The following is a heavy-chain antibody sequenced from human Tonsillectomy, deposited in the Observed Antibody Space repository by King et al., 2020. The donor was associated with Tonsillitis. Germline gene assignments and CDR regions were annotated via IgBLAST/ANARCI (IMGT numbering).Heavy chain of an antibody. CDR1: GYTFSDYY. CDR2: INPNSGGT. D-gene: IGHD6-13*01. CDR3: ARLEQHLYAFDI. V-gene: IGHV1-2*04. J-gene: IGHJ3*02. Sequence: QLVQSGAEVRKPGASVKVSCKASGYTFSDYYIHWVRQAPGQGLEWMGWINPNSGGTKYAQKFQGCVTMTRDTSIYTAYMEVSRLRSDDTAVYYCARLEQHLYAFDIWGQGTMVTVSS.